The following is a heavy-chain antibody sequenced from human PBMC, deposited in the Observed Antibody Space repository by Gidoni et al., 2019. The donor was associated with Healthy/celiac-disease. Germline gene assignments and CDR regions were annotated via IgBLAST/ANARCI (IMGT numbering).Heavy chain of an antibody. J-gene: IGHJ5*02. CDR3: ARLPYYYDSSANTRGWFDP. CDR1: GGSISSSSYY. V-gene: IGHV4-39*01. CDR2: IYYSGST. Sequence: QLQLQESGPGLVKPSETLSLTCTVSGGSISSSSYYWGWIRQPPGKGLEWIGSIYYSGSTYYNPSLKSRVTISVDTSKNQFSLKLSSATAGDTAVYYCARLPYYYDSSANTRGWFDPWGQGTLVTVSS. D-gene: IGHD3-22*01.